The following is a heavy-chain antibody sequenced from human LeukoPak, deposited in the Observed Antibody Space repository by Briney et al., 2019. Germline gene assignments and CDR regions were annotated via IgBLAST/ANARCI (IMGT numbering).Heavy chain of an antibody. CDR1: GFTFSSYG. D-gene: IGHD6-19*01. Sequence: GGPLRLSCAASGFTFSSYGMLGVRHAPGRGVEWGAFIRNDGSNKYYADSVKGRFTISRDNSKNTLYLQRNGMRAEDTAVYYCAKLAVAGMNWFEPWGQGNLVTVSS. CDR3: AKLAVAGMNWFEP. V-gene: IGHV3-30*02. J-gene: IGHJ5*02. CDR2: IRNDGSNK.